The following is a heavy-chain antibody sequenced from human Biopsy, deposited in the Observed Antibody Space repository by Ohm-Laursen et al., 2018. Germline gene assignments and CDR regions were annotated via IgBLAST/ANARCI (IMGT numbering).Heavy chain of an antibody. V-gene: IGHV1-69*06. D-gene: IGHD3-9*01. CDR1: GGTFSNYG. CDR2: NIPILGTG. CDR3: ATKLTGYFHH. Sequence: SSVKVSCKTPGGTFSNYGVNWVRQAPGQGLEWLGGNIPILGTGNYAQKFQDRVTVAADTSTSTATMELRSLRSDNTAVYYCATKLTGYFHHWGQGTLVIVSS. J-gene: IGHJ1*01.